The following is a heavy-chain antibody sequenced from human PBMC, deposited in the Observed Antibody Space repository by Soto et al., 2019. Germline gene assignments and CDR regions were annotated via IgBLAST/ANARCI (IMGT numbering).Heavy chain of an antibody. CDR1: GASITSGSYY. Sequence: QVQLQQSGPGLVKPSQTLSLACSVSGASITSGSYYWTWIRQHPGKDLEWIGYIHSTGSTHYNPSLNSRVTMSRDTSKNQFSLRLDSETAADTAVYFCVRGTPLDSWGRGTLVTVSS. V-gene: IGHV4-31*03. D-gene: IGHD1-1*01. CDR3: VRGTPLDS. J-gene: IGHJ4*02. CDR2: IHSTGST.